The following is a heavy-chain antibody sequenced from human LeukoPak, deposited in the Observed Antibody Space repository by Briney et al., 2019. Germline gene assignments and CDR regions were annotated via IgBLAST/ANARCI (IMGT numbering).Heavy chain of an antibody. V-gene: IGHV4-30-2*06. J-gene: IGHJ4*02. CDR1: GGSVSSGGYY. CDR3: SRSPPLGVDY. Sequence: PSQTLSLTCTVSGGSVSSGGYYWTWIRQSPLKGLEWIGALYQSGTTYYNPSLKGRVTISVDRSKNQFSLKVRSVTVADTAVYYCSRSPPLGVDYWGQGTRVIVSS. D-gene: IGHD3-16*01. CDR2: LYQSGTT.